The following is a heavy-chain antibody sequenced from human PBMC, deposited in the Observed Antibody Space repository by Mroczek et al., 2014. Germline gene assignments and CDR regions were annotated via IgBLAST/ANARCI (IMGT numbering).Heavy chain of an antibody. CDR1: GGSISSGGYY. Sequence: QVQLQESGPGLVKPSQTLSLTCTVSGGSISSGGYYWSWIRQHPGKGLEWIGYIYYSGSTYYNPSLKSRVTISVDTSKNQFSLKLSSVTAADTAVYYCARGPPYSSSPQAFRTVYNWFDPGAREPWSPSP. V-gene: IGHV4-31*03. CDR2: IYYSGST. CDR3: ARGPPYSSSPQAFRTVYNWFDP. D-gene: IGHD6-6*01. J-gene: IGHJ5*02.